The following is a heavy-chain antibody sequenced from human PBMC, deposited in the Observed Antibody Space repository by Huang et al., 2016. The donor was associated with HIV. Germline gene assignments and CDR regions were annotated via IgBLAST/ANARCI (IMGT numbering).Heavy chain of an antibody. D-gene: IGHD3-22*01. V-gene: IGHV1-18*04. CDR1: GYTFSNYG. CDR3: ARGFYYDSSGSYQYYFDY. CDR2: ISVNKGKT. J-gene: IGHJ4*02. Sequence: QVQLVQSGPEVKKPGASVKVSCKASGYTFSNYGITWVRQAPGQGLEWMGWISVNKGKTNYAQNVQGRVTMTTDPATSTAYMDLRSLRSDDTALYYCARGFYYDSSGSYQYYFDYWGQGALVTVSS.